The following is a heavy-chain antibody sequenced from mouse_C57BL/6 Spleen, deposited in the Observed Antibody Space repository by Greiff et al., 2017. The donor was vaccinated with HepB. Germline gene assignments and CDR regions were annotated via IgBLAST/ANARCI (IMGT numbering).Heavy chain of an antibody. CDR3: TRAVAY. CDR1: GYTFTDYE. Sequence: QVQLQQSGAELVRPGASVTLSCKASGYTFTDYEMHWVKQTPVHGLEWIGAIDPETGGTAYNQKFKGKAILTADKSSSTAYMELRSLTSEDSAVFYCTRAVAYWGQGTLVTVSA. J-gene: IGHJ3*01. CDR2: IDPETGGT. V-gene: IGHV1-15*01.